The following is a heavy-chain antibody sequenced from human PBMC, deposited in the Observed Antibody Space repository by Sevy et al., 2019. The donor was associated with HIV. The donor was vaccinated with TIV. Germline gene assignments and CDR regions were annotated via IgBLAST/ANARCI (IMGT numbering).Heavy chain of an antibody. CDR1: GDSMRSSVHF. CDR3: ARHCLHYFDNTGYGEAFDI. CDR2: IHHRGDS. V-gene: IGHV4-39*01. J-gene: IGHJ3*02. Sequence: SETLSLTCTVSGDSMRSSVHFWAWIRQPPGKGLQWLGSIHHRGDSYYNPSLRSRVTISVDTSKNQVSLNLNSMTAADTAVYFCARHCLHYFDNTGYGEAFDIWGQGSLVTVSS. D-gene: IGHD3-22*01.